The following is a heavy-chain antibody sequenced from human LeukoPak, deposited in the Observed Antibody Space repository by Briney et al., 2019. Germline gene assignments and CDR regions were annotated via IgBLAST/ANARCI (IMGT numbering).Heavy chain of an antibody. D-gene: IGHD5-24*01. CDR2: IIPILGIA. CDR1: GGTFSSYA. V-gene: IGHV1-69*04. Sequence: SAKVSCKASGGTFSSYAISWVRQAPGQGLEWMGRIIPILGIANYAQKFQGRVTITADKSTSTAYMELSSLRSEDTAIYFCARSDLGTITAGPFNYWGQGTLVAVSS. J-gene: IGHJ4*02. CDR3: ARSDLGTITAGPFNY.